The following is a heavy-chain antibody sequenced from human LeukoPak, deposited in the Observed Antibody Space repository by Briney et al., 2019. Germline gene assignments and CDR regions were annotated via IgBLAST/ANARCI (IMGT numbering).Heavy chain of an antibody. CDR1: GFTFSDHP. Sequence: GGSLRLSCVASGFTFSDHPMNWVRQAPGEGLEWVSYISGGSDSIYYADSVKGRFTIARDNAKNSLYLQMNSLRDEDTAVYFCGRDRPPVGAIDYWGQGTLVTVSS. CDR2: ISGGSDSI. V-gene: IGHV3-48*02. J-gene: IGHJ4*02. D-gene: IGHD1-26*01. CDR3: GRDRPPVGAIDY.